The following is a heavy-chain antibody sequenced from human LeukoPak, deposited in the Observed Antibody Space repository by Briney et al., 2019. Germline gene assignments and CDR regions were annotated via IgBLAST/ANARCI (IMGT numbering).Heavy chain of an antibody. CDR1: GFTFSSYS. CDR3: ARDNPPGH. V-gene: IGHV3-7*03. Sequence: GGSLRLSCAASGFTFSSYSMNWVRQAPGKGLEWVANIKQDGSEKSYVESVRGRFTISRDNAKNSLYLQLNSLRAEDTALYYCARDNPPGHWGQGTLVTVSS. CDR2: IKQDGSEK. J-gene: IGHJ4*02.